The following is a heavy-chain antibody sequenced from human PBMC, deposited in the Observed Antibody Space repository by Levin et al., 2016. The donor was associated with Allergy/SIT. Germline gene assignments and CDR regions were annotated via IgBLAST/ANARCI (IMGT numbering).Heavy chain of an antibody. Sequence: ASVKVSCKASGYIFNDYFIHWVRQAPGQRLEWMGRLNPKTDGTTFAQKFQGRVSMTRDTSISTAYMDLRWLTSDDTAVYYCARGPSSHYAWGSSPEYWGQGNLVTVSS. V-gene: IGHV1-2*06. CDR3: ARGPSSHYAWGSSPEY. J-gene: IGHJ4*02. CDR1: GYIFNDYF. CDR2: LNPKTDGT. D-gene: IGHD3-16*01.